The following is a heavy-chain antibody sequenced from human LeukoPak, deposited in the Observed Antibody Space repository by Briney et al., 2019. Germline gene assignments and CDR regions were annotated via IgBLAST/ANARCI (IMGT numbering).Heavy chain of an antibody. CDR3: ARAAPTYYYDSSGSVPHFDY. J-gene: IGHJ4*02. CDR2: IIPIFGTA. CDR1: GYTFTSYY. D-gene: IGHD3-22*01. Sequence: SVKASCKASGYTFTSYYMHWVRQAPGQGLEWMGGIIPIFGTANYAQKFQGRVTITADESTSTAYMELSSLRSGDTAVYYCARAAPTYYYDSSGSVPHFDYWGQGTLVTVSS. V-gene: IGHV1-69*13.